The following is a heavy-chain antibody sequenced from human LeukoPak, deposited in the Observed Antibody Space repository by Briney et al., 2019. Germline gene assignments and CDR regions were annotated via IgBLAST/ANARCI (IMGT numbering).Heavy chain of an antibody. CDR1: GFTFSSYA. CDR3: AREWPVAAAGTEPFDY. Sequence: LRLSCAASGFTFSSYAMHWVRQAPGKGLEWVAVISYDGSNKYYADSVKGRFTISRDNSKNTLYLQMNSLRAEDTAVYYCAREWPVAAAGTEPFDYWGQGTLVTVSS. CDR2: ISYDGSNK. D-gene: IGHD6-13*01. V-gene: IGHV3-30-3*01. J-gene: IGHJ4*02.